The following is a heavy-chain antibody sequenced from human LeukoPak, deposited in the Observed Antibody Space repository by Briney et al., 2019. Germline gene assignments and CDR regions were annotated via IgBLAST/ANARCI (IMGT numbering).Heavy chain of an antibody. Sequence: SETLSLTCTVSGGSISRYYWSWIRQSAGKGLEWIGRIYTSGITNYNPSLKSRVTMSIDTSKNQFSLKLSSVTAADMALYYCAREASPYTYFSSGMDVWGQGTTVTVSS. D-gene: IGHD2/OR15-2a*01. V-gene: IGHV4-4*07. J-gene: IGHJ6*02. CDR3: AREASPYTYFSSGMDV. CDR2: IYTSGIT. CDR1: GGSISRYY.